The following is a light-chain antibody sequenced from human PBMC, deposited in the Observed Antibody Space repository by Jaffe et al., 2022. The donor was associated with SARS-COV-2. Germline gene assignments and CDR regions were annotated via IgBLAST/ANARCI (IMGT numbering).Light chain of an antibody. Sequence: EIVLTQSPATLSLSPGERATLSCRASQSVSSYLAWYQHKPGQAPRLLIYDASNRATGIPARFSGGGSGTDFTLTISSLEPEDFAVYYCQQCGNWPLTFGGGTKVEIK. CDR2: DAS. CDR3: QQCGNWPLT. J-gene: IGKJ4*01. CDR1: QSVSSY. V-gene: IGKV3-11*01.